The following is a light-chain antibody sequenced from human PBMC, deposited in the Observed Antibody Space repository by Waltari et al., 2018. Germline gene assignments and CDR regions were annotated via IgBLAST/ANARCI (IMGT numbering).Light chain of an antibody. Sequence: QTVVTQETSFSVSPGGTVTVTCGLTSGSVSTTSYPSWYQQTPGHAPRTLIYNTNIRASGVPDRFSGSILGNKAALTITGAQADYDSDYYCVLYLGSGIWVFGGGTKLTVL. V-gene: IGLV8-61*01. CDR1: SGSVSTTSY. CDR2: NTN. J-gene: IGLJ3*02. CDR3: VLYLGSGIWV.